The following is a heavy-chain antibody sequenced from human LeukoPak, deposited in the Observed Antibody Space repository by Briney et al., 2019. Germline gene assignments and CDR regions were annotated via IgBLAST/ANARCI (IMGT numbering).Heavy chain of an antibody. D-gene: IGHD4-23*01. Sequence: ASVKVSCKASGYTFTGYYMHWVRQAPGQGLEWMGRINPNNGGTNYAQKFQGRVTMTGDTSISTAYMELSSLRSDDTAVYYCARPVTTTVDTYFDYWGQGTLVTVSS. CDR1: GYTFTGYY. CDR3: ARPVTTTVDTYFDY. V-gene: IGHV1-2*06. CDR2: INPNNGGT. J-gene: IGHJ4*02.